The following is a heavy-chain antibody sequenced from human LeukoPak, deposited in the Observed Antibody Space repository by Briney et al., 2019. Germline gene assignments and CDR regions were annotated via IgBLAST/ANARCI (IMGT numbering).Heavy chain of an antibody. V-gene: IGHV4-4*07. J-gene: IGHJ2*01. CDR3: AREGSSNYEHWYFDL. Sequence: SETLSLTCTVSGGSISSYYWSWIRQPAGKGLEWIGRIYTSGSTNYNPSLKSRVTMSVDTSKNQFSLKLSSVTAADTAVYYCAREGSSNYEHWYFDLWGRSTLVTVSS. CDR2: IYTSGST. D-gene: IGHD4-11*01. CDR1: GGSISSYY.